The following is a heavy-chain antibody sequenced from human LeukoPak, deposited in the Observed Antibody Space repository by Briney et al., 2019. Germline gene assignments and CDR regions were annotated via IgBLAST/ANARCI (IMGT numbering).Heavy chain of an antibody. J-gene: IGHJ4*02. CDR3: TRVDVSVAGTAYFDY. Sequence: GGSLRLSCAASGFTFSSYWMSWVRQAPGKGLEWVGFIRSKAYGGTTEYAASVKGRFTISRDDSKSIAYLQMNSLKTEDTAVYYCTRVDVSVAGTAYFDYWGQGTLVTVSS. CDR2: IRSKAYGGTT. CDR1: GFTFSSYW. V-gene: IGHV3-49*04. D-gene: IGHD6-19*01.